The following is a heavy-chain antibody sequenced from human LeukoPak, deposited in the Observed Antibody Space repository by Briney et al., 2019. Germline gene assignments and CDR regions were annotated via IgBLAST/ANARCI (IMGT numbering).Heavy chain of an antibody. Sequence: ASVKVSCKASGYTFTNYGITWVRQAPGQGLEWMGWTSAYNGDTNYAQKLQGRVTMTTDTSTSTAYMELRSLRSDDTAVYYCAVRNRSSWAPFDFWGQGTLVPVSS. J-gene: IGHJ4*02. CDR3: AVRNRSSWAPFDF. V-gene: IGHV1-18*01. CDR1: GYTFTNYG. D-gene: IGHD6-13*01. CDR2: TSAYNGDT.